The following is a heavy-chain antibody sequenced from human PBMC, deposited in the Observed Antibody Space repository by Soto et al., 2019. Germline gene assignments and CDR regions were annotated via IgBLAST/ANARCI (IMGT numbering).Heavy chain of an antibody. J-gene: IGHJ6*02. CDR3: AGDHNTSAHYYGMDV. Sequence: GGSLRLSCAVSGFTFSSYSMNWVRQAPGKGLEWVSFIDSSSTYIYYADSVKGRFTISRDNAKNSLYLQMNSLRAEDTAVYYCAGDHNTSAHYYGMDVWGQGTTVTVSS. V-gene: IGHV3-21*01. D-gene: IGHD1-20*01. CDR1: GFTFSSYS. CDR2: IDSSSTYI.